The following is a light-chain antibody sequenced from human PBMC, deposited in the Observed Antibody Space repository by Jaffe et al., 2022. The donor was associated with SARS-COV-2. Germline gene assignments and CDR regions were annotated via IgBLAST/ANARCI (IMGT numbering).Light chain of an antibody. CDR3: SSYTSSTALI. CDR2: DVI. CDR1: SSDIGSYNY. J-gene: IGLJ2*01. V-gene: IGLV2-14*03. Sequence: QSALTQPASVSGSPGQSITISCTGTSSDIGSYNYVSWYQQHPGKAPKLMIYDVIARPSGVSNRFSGSKSGNTASLTISGLQAEDEAYYYCSSYTSSTALIFGGGTKLTVL.